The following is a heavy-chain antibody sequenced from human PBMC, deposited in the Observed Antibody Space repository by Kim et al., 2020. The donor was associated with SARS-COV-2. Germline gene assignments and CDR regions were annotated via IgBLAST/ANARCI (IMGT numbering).Heavy chain of an antibody. CDR1: GFPFSSNG. CDR3: AKGHGGNWDY. J-gene: IGHJ4*02. Sequence: GGSLRLSCAASGFPFSSNGMSWVRQAPGKGLEWVSTISGSAGNTYYAGSVKGRFTISRDNSKSTLYLQMNSLRAEDTAVYYCAKGHGGNWDYWGQGTLVTVSS. CDR2: ISGSAGNT. V-gene: IGHV3-23*01. D-gene: IGHD2-15*01.